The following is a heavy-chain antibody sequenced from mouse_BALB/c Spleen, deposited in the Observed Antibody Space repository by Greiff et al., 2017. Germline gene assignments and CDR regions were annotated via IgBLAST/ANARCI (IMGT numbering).Heavy chain of an antibody. V-gene: IGHV5-4*02. CDR3: VRDPYGNYVRVDY. CDR2: ISDGGGYT. J-gene: IGHJ4*01. Sequence: EVQRVESGGGLVKPGGSLKLSCAGSGFTFSDYYMYWVRQTPEKRLEWVATISDGGGYTYYPDSVKGRFTISRDKAKNNLYLQMSSLKSEDTAMYYCVRDPYGNYVRVDYWGQGTSVTVSS. CDR1: GFTFSDYY. D-gene: IGHD2-1*01.